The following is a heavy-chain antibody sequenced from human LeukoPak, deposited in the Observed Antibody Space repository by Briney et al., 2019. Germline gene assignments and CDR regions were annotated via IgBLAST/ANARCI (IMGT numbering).Heavy chain of an antibody. D-gene: IGHD5-24*01. J-gene: IGHJ3*02. CDR2: IHYTGST. Sequence: PSETLSLTCTVSGGSISSGGYSWTWIRQAPGKGLEWIGYIHYTGSTYYNPSLKSRVTISIDTSDNHLSLKLSSVTAADTAMYYCARGEMATIEDAFDIWGQGTLVTVSS. CDR3: ARGEMATIEDAFDI. CDR1: GGSISSGGYS. V-gene: IGHV4-30-4*07.